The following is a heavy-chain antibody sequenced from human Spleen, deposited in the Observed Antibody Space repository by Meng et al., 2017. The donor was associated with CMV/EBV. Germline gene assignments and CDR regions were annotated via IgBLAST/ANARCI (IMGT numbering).Heavy chain of an antibody. V-gene: IGHV4-39*01. CDR3: ARGGRRQQLVVSRYYGMDV. CDR2: ISYGGST. J-gene: IGHJ6*02. D-gene: IGHD6-13*01. CDR1: GGSISSSNYY. Sequence: SQTLSLTCTVSGGSISSSNYYGGWIRQPPGKGLEYIGTISYGGSTYYNPSLKSRVTISVDTSKRQISLKLSSVTAADTAVYYCARGGRRQQLVVSRYYGMDVWGQGTTVTVSS.